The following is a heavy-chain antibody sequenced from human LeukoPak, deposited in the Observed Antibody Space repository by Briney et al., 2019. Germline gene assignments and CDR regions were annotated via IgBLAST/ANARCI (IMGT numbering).Heavy chain of an antibody. CDR2: IKAGNGDT. CDR1: GYTFTNYV. CDR3: ARDDCGATCYPGGY. D-gene: IGHD2-21*01. J-gene: IGHJ4*02. V-gene: IGHV1-3*01. Sequence: GASVKVSCKAPGYTFTNYVVHWVRQAPGQRPEWMGWIKAGNGDTKYSPNFQGRVTITRDTSASTAYMEPSSLTSEDTALYYCARDDCGATCYPGGYWGQGTLVTVSS.